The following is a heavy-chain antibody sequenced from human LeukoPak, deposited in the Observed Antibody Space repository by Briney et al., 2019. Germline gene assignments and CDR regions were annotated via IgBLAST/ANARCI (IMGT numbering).Heavy chain of an antibody. CDR1: GVTFSGSA. CDR3: RGVPAAGGVDY. V-gene: IGHV3-73*01. CDR2: IRSKANSYAT. J-gene: IGHJ4*02. D-gene: IGHD2-2*01. Sequence: GGSLRLSCAASGVTFSGSAMHWVRQASGKGLECVGRIRSKANSYATAYAASVKGRFTISRDDSKNTAYLQMNSLKTEDTAVYYCRGVPAAGGVDYWGQGTLVTVSS.